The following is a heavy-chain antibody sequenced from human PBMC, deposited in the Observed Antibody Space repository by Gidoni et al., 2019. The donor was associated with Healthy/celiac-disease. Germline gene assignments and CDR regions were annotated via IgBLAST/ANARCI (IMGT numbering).Heavy chain of an antibody. Sequence: QVQLPQWGAGLLKPSETLSLTCAVYGGSFSGYYWSWIRQPPGKGLEWIGEINHSGSTNYNPSLKSRVTISVDTSKNQFSLKLSSVTAADTAVYYCARVDCSGGSCYERWGQGTLVTVSS. V-gene: IGHV4-34*01. CDR1: GGSFSGYY. CDR2: INHSGST. D-gene: IGHD2-15*01. J-gene: IGHJ4*02. CDR3: ARVDCSGGSCYER.